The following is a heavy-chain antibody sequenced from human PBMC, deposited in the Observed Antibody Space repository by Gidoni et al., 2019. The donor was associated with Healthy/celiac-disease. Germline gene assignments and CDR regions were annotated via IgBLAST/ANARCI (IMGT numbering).Heavy chain of an antibody. CDR3: ARESGSSEYYFDY. CDR1: GFTFSSYA. J-gene: IGHJ4*02. V-gene: IGHV3-30-3*01. Sequence: QVQLVASGGGVVQPGRSLCLSCAASGFTFSSYAMHWVRQAPGKGLEWVAVISYDGSNKYYADSVRGRFTISRDKSKNTLYLQMNSLRAEDTAVYYCARESGSSEYYFDYWGQGTLVTVSS. CDR2: ISYDGSNK. D-gene: IGHD1-26*01.